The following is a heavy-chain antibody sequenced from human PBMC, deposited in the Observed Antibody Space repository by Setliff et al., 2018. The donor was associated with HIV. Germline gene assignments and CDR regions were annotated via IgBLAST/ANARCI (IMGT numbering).Heavy chain of an antibody. CDR2: IYNTGST. V-gene: IGHV4-31*03. CDR1: GGSISSGGFY. Sequence: PSETLSLTCTVTGGSISSGGFYWTWIRQHPGKGLEWIGYIYNTGSTYHSPSLESRVTISIDTSKNQFSLKLSSATAADTAVYYCARDQTNDAFDIWGQGTMVTVS. CDR3: ARDQTNDAFDI. J-gene: IGHJ3*02.